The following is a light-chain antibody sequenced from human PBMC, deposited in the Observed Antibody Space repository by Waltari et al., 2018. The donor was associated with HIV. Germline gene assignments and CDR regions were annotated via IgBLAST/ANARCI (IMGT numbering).Light chain of an antibody. CDR3: QAWDANRVI. V-gene: IGLV3-1*01. J-gene: IGLJ2*01. CDR2: HNS. Sequence: TQPPSVSVSSGQTASITCSGEKLADKFPCWYQKKPGRPPILLVSHNSRRPSGVPARFSASKSANTATLTSGGAQPLDESEYFCQAWDANRVIFGGGTTLAVL. CDR1: KLADKF.